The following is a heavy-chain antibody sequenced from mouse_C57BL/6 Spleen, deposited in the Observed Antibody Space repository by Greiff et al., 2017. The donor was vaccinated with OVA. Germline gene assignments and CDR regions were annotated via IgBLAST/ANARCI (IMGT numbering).Heavy chain of an antibody. CDR2: INPNNGGT. CDR1: GYTFTDYY. J-gene: IGHJ4*01. CDR3: ASYYDYERGAMDY. Sequence: EVQLQQSGPELVKPGASVKISCKASGYTFTDYYMNWVKQSPGKSLEWIGDINPNNGGTSYNQKFKGKATLTVDKSSSTAYMELRSLTSEDSAVYYCASYYDYERGAMDYWGQGTSVTVSS. D-gene: IGHD2-4*01. V-gene: IGHV1-26*01.